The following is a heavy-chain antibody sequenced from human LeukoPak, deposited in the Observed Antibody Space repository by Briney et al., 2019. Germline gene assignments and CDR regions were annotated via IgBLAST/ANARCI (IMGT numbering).Heavy chain of an antibody. CDR3: ARATEPTSIAAWDV. V-gene: IGHV1-2*02. CDR2: INPNSGGT. CDR1: GYTFTDYY. Sequence: ASVKVSCKASGYTFTDYYMHWVRQAPGQGLEWMRWINPNSGGTNYAQKFQDRVTMTRDTSISTAYMELSRLRSDDTAVYYCARATEPTSIAAWDVWGKGTTVTVSS. D-gene: IGHD6-6*01. J-gene: IGHJ6*04.